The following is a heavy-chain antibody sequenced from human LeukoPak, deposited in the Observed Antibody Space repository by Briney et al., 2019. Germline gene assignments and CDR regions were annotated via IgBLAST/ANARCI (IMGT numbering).Heavy chain of an antibody. D-gene: IGHD5-18*01. Sequence: PGGSLRLSCAASGFTFSNYWMSWVRQAPGKGLEWVANIKQDGSEKYCVDSVKGRFTISRDNAKNSLYLQMNSLRAEDTAVYYCTRGRGYSYIYWGQGTLVTVSS. CDR1: GFTFSNYW. V-gene: IGHV3-7*03. CDR3: TRGRGYSYIY. J-gene: IGHJ4*02. CDR2: IKQDGSEK.